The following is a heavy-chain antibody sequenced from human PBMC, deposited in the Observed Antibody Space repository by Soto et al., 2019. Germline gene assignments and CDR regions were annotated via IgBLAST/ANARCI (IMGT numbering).Heavy chain of an antibody. CDR3: SSSGRYDILTGVGYYGMDV. Sequence: SETLSLTCAVSGYSISSGYYWGWIRQPPGKGLEWIVSIYHSGSTYYNPSLKSRVTMSVDTSKNQFSLKLSSVTAADTAVYYCSSSGRYDILTGVGYYGMDVWGQGTTVTV. CDR2: IYHSGST. V-gene: IGHV4-38-2*01. CDR1: GYSISSGYY. D-gene: IGHD3-9*01. J-gene: IGHJ6*02.